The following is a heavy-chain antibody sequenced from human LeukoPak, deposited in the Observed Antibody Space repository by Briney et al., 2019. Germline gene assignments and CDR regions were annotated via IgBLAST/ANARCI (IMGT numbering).Heavy chain of an antibody. D-gene: IGHD3-10*01. Sequence: GGSLRPSCAASGFTFSDYYMSWIRQAPGKGLEWVSYISSSGSTIYYADSVKGRFTISRDNAKNSLYLQMNSLRAEDTAVYYCANAREYGSGSYPSDYWGQGTLVTVSS. CDR2: ISSSGSTI. CDR1: GFTFSDYY. V-gene: IGHV3-11*01. CDR3: ANAREYGSGSYPSDY. J-gene: IGHJ4*02.